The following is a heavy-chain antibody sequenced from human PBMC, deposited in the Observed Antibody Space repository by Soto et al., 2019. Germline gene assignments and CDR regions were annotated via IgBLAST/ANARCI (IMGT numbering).Heavy chain of an antibody. V-gene: IGHV3-30-3*01. J-gene: IGHJ4*02. CDR1: GFTFSRYP. CDR3: AREEPHPAPLVF. CDR2: ISFDETNK. Sequence: PGGSLRLSCATFGFTFSRYPIHWVRQAPGKGLEWVAGISFDETNKKYADSVRGRFTVSRDNSMSTIYLQMDSLGAEDTAAYFCAREEPHPAPLVFWGQGTQVTVS.